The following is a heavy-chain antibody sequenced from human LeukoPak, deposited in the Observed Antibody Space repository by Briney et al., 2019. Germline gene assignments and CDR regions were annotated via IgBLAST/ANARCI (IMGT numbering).Heavy chain of an antibody. CDR1: GFTFSSYS. D-gene: IGHD3-22*01. J-gene: IGHJ4*02. CDR2: ISSSSSYI. CDR3: ARDRTYDSSGYYAY. Sequence: GGSLRLSCAASGFTFSSYSMNWVRQAPGRGLEWVSSISSSSSYIYYADSVKGRFTISRDNAKNSLYLQMNSLRAEDTAVYYCARDRTYDSSGYYAYWGQGTLVTVSS. V-gene: IGHV3-21*01.